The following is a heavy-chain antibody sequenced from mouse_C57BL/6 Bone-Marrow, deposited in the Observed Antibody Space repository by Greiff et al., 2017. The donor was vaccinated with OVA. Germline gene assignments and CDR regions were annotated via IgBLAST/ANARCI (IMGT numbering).Heavy chain of an antibody. CDR3: ARSHYYGSRPMDY. CDR1: GYTFTSYG. CDR2: IYPRSGNT. D-gene: IGHD1-1*01. J-gene: IGHJ4*01. Sequence: VQLQESGAELARPGASVKLSCKASGYTFTSYGIRWVKQRTGQGLEWIGEIYPRSGNTYYNEKFKGKATLTADKSSSTAYMELSSLTSEDSAVYFCARSHYYGSRPMDYWGQGTSVTVSS. V-gene: IGHV1-81*01.